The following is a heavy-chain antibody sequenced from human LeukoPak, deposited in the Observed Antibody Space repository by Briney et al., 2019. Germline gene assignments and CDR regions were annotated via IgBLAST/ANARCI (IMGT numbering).Heavy chain of an antibody. Sequence: PSETLSLTCAVYGGSFRGYYWSWIRQTPGKGLEWIGEINHSGSTNYNPSLKSRVTISVDTSKNQFSLKLSSVTAADTAVYYCARSILTGYSGYYYMDVWGKGTTVTISS. CDR2: INHSGST. CDR3: ARSILTGYSGYYYMDV. D-gene: IGHD3-9*01. V-gene: IGHV4-34*01. CDR1: GGSFRGYY. J-gene: IGHJ6*03.